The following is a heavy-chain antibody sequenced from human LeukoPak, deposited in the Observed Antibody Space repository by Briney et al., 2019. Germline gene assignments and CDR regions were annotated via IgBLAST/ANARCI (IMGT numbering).Heavy chain of an antibody. Sequence: ASVKVSFQASGYTFSSYVIHWVRQAAGQGREWMGWMNPNSGNTGYAQKLQGRVTMTRNTSITTAYIELSSLRFEDTAVYYCARGPYRRLDYWVQGTLVSVSS. D-gene: IGHD3-16*02. CDR2: MNPNSGNT. J-gene: IGHJ4*02. V-gene: IGHV1-8*01. CDR3: ARGPYRRLDY. CDR1: GYTFSSYV.